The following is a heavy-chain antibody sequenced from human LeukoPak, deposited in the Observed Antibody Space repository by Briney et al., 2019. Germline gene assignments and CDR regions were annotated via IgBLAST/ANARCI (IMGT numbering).Heavy chain of an antibody. CDR3: AKDSVVVPAAMNSGTDY. J-gene: IGHJ4*02. CDR1: GFTFSSYG. V-gene: IGHV3-30*02. Sequence: GGSLRLSCAASGFTFSSYGMHWVRQAPGKGLEWVAFIRYDGSNKYYADSVKGRFTISRDNSKNTLYLQMNSLRAEDTAVYYCAKDSVVVPAAMNSGTDYWGQGTLVTVSS. D-gene: IGHD2-2*01. CDR2: IRYDGSNK.